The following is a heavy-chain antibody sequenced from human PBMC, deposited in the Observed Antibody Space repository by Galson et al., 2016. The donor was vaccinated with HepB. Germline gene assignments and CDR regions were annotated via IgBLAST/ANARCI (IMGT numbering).Heavy chain of an antibody. CDR2: ISSGSREI. V-gene: IGHV3-21*01. CDR3: ARDRSNYDFWSGYMPDYYFDY. Sequence: SLRLSCAASGFTFSDFSMNWVRQAPGKGLEWVSSISSGSREIYYEDSVKGRFTISRDNAQTSLYLQMNSLRAEDTAVYYCARDRSNYDFWSGYMPDYYFDYWGQGTLVTVSS. J-gene: IGHJ4*02. CDR1: GFTFSDFS. D-gene: IGHD3-3*01.